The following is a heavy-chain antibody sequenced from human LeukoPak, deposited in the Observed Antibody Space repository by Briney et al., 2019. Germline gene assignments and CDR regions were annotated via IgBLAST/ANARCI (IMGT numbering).Heavy chain of an antibody. J-gene: IGHJ3*02. D-gene: IGHD2-15*01. CDR1: GFTFSSYA. CDR2: ISGSGGST. CDR3: YCGGGGAFDI. Sequence: PGGSLRRSCAASGFTFSSYAMSWVPPAPGIGLEWVSAISGSGGSTYYADSVKGRFTISRDNSKNTLYLQMNSLRAEDTAVYYCYCGGGGAFDIWGQGTMVTVSS. V-gene: IGHV3-23*01.